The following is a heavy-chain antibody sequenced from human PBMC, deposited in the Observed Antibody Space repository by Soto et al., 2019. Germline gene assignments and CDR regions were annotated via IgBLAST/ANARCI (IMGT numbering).Heavy chain of an antibody. V-gene: IGHV1-46*01. CDR2: ISPDGGST. Sequence: ASVKVSCKASGYDFSDHYIHWVRQAPGQGLEWMGIISPDGGSTKYSQKFQARITMTRDTSTSTVYMELSSLRSEDTAVYYCAGAPRGVVIIVITSAQNDYWGQGTVVTVSS. D-gene: IGHD3-22*01. CDR1: GYDFSDHY. CDR3: AGAPRGVVIIVITSAQNDY. J-gene: IGHJ4*02.